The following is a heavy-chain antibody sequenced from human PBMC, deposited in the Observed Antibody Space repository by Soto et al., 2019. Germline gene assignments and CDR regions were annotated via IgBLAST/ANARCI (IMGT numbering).Heavy chain of an antibody. Sequence: FHLEKKAPGQGLEWLGWINPHSGATNYAQKFLGRVTMSADTSAGTAYMDLARLKSDDTAVYYCVRAHALFFFYWY. CDR3: VRAHALFFFYWY. J-gene: IGHJ2*01. CDR2: INPHSGAT. D-gene: IGHD3-3*01. V-gene: IGHV1-2*02.